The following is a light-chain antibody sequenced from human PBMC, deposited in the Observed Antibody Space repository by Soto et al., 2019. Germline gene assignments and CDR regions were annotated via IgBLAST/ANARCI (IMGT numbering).Light chain of an antibody. CDR1: QSVSSTY. CDR3: QQYESSPTT. Sequence: EIVLTQSPGTLSLSPGERATLSCRASQSVSSTYLAWYQQKPGQAPRLLIYGASSGATGIPDRFSGSGSGTDFTLTISRLEPEDFAVYYCQQYESSPTTFGGGTKVEIK. J-gene: IGKJ4*01. V-gene: IGKV3-20*01. CDR2: GAS.